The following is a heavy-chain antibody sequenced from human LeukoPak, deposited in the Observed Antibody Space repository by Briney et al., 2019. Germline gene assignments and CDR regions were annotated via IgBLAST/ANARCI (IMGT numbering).Heavy chain of an antibody. CDR3: ARDDGGSTGRFDP. CDR2: INYSGST. Sequence: SETLSLTCTVSGGSISSTSYYWGWIRQPPGKGLEWIGSINYSGSTYYNPSLKSRVTLSIATSKNHFSLNLNSVTAADTAVFYCARDDGGSTGRFDPWGQGTLVTVSS. D-gene: IGHD1-26*01. V-gene: IGHV4-39*07. J-gene: IGHJ5*02. CDR1: GGSISSTSYY.